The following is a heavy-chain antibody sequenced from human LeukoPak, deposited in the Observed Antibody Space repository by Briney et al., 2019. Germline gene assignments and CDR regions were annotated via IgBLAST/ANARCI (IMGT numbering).Heavy chain of an antibody. CDR1: GFTFSSYS. J-gene: IGHJ3*02. CDR3: ARALVVVVAATMSAFDI. Sequence: PGGSLRLSCAASGFTFSSYSMNWVRQAPGKGLEWVSSISSSSSYIYYADSVKGRFTISRDNAKNSLYLQMNSLRAEDTAVYYCARALVVVVAATMSAFDIWGQGTMVTVSS. D-gene: IGHD2-15*01. V-gene: IGHV3-21*01. CDR2: ISSSSSYI.